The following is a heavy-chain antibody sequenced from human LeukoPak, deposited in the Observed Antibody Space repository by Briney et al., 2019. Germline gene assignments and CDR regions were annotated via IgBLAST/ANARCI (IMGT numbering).Heavy chain of an antibody. CDR3: ARDVTPAYSGSYYIGDY. CDR1: GYTLTGYY. CDR2: INPNSGGT. D-gene: IGHD1-26*01. V-gene: IGHV1-2*02. Sequence: ASVKVSCKASGYTLTGYYMHWVRQAPGQGLEWMGWINPNSGGTNYAQKFQGRVTMTRDTSISTAYMELSRLRSDDTAVYYCARDVTPAYSGSYYIGDYWGQGTLVTVSS. J-gene: IGHJ4*02.